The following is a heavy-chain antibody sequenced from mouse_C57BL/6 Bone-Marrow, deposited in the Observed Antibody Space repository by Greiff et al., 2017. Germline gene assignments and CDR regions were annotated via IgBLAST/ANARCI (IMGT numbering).Heavy chain of an antibody. CDR3: ARWREFITTVVGYFDV. CDR2: ISYSGST. V-gene: IGHV3-8*01. CDR1: GYSITSDY. D-gene: IGHD1-1*01. Sequence: EVKVVESGPGLAKPSQTLSLTCSVTGYSITSDYWNWIRKFPGNKLEYMGYISYSGSTYYNPSLKSRISITRDTSKNQYYLQLNSVTTEDTATYYCARWREFITTVVGYFDVWGTGTTVTVSS. J-gene: IGHJ1*03.